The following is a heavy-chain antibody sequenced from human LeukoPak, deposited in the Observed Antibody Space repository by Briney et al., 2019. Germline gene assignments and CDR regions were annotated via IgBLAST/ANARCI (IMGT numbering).Heavy chain of an antibody. CDR3: ARWSTDSGGAAGGFDI. CDR2: IYYSGST. J-gene: IGHJ3*02. CDR1: GGSISSGGYY. D-gene: IGHD5/OR15-5a*01. Sequence: PSETLSLTCTVSGGSISSGGYYWSWIRQHPGKGLEWIGYIYYSGSTYYNPSLKSRVTISVDTSKNQFSLKLSSVTAADTAVYFCARWSTDSGGAAGGFDIWGQGTMVTVSS. V-gene: IGHV4-31*03.